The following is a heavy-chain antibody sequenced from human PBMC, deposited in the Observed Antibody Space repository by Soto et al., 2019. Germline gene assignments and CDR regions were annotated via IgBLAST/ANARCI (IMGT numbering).Heavy chain of an antibody. CDR3: ARAPRGYFDY. CDR1: GFTFSGYW. CDR2: IKQDGSEK. J-gene: IGHJ4*02. Sequence: GGSLRLSCAASGFTFSGYWMSWVRQAPGKGLEWVANIKQDGSEKYYVDSVKGRFTISRDNAKNSLYLQMNSLRAEDTAVYYCARAPRGYFDYWGQGTLVTVSS. V-gene: IGHV3-7*04. D-gene: IGHD3-10*01.